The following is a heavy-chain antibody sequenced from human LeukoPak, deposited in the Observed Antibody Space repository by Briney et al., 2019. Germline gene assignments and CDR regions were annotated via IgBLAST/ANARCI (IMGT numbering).Heavy chain of an antibody. D-gene: IGHD2-15*01. CDR3: ARGGVVVAATPTNYYYGMDV. CDR1: GGSISSSNW. J-gene: IGHJ6*02. Sequence: SETLSLTCAVSGGSISSSNWWSWIRQPPGKGLEWIGEIYHSGSTNYNPSLKSRVTISVDKSKNQFSLKLSSVTAADTAVYYCARGGVVVAATPTNYYYGMDVWGQGTTVTVSS. V-gene: IGHV4-4*02. CDR2: IYHSGST.